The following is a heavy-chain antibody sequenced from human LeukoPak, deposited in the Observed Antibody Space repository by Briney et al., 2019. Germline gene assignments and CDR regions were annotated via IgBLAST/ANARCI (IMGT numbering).Heavy chain of an antibody. J-gene: IGHJ4*02. V-gene: IGHV3-15*01. D-gene: IGHD3-3*01. CDR3: TTVSYFWSGPPDY. Sequence: GGSLRLSCVASGFAFSSYEMNWVRQAPGKGLEWVGRIKSKTDGGTTDYAAPVKGRFTISRDDSKNTLYLQMNSLKTEDTAVYYCTTVSYFWSGPPDYWGQGTLVTVSS. CDR2: IKSKTDGGTT. CDR1: GFAFSSYE.